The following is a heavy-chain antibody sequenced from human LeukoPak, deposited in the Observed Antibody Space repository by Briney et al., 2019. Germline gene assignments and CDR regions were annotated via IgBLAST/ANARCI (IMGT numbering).Heavy chain of an antibody. CDR2: INPSGST. Sequence: PSETLSLTCAVYGGSFSGYYWSWIRQSPGKGLEWIGEINPSGSTNYNPSLKSRVTISVDTSKNRFSLKLSSVTAADTAVYYCARHRDSSGWLFDYWGQGILVTVSS. CDR1: GGSFSGYY. D-gene: IGHD6-19*01. CDR3: ARHRDSSGWLFDY. V-gene: IGHV4-34*01. J-gene: IGHJ4*02.